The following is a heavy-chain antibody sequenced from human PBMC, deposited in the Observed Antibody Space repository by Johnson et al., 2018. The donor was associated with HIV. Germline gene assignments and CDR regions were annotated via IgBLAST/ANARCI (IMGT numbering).Heavy chain of an antibody. CDR2: IWYDGSNK. D-gene: IGHD1-26*01. CDR3: ARSPGYSLLDAFDI. J-gene: IGHJ3*02. CDR1: GFTFSSYG. V-gene: IGHV3-33*08. Sequence: QVQLVESGGGLVQPGGSLRLSCAASGFTFSSYGMHWVRQAPGKGLEWVAVIWYDGSNKYYADSVKGRFTISRDNAKNSLYLQMNSLRAEDTAVYYCARSPGYSLLDAFDIWGQGAMVTVTS.